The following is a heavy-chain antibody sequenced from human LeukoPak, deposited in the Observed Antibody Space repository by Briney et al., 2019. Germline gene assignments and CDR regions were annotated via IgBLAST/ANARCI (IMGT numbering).Heavy chain of an antibody. Sequence: GGSLRLSCAASGFTFSSYALSWVRQAPGKGLEWVSGISGSGDSTYYADSVKGRFTISRDNSKNTLYLQMNSLRGEDTAVYYCAKDTCDSRGYYLYYFDSWGQGTLVTVSS. CDR3: AKDTCDSRGYYLYYFDS. J-gene: IGHJ4*02. CDR2: ISGSGDST. D-gene: IGHD3-22*01. V-gene: IGHV3-23*01. CDR1: GFTFSSYA.